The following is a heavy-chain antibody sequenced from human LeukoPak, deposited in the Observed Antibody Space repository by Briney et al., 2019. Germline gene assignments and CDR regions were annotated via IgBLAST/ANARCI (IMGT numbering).Heavy chain of an antibody. J-gene: IGHJ4*02. Sequence: PGGSLRLSCAASGFTFSSDSMNWVRQAPGKGLEWVSSISSSSYYIYYADSVKGRFTISRDNAKNSLYLQMNSLRAEDTAVYYCARDRTGEPDYWGQGTLVTVSS. CDR2: ISSSSYYI. D-gene: IGHD7-27*01. CDR3: ARDRTGEPDY. V-gene: IGHV3-21*01. CDR1: GFTFSSDS.